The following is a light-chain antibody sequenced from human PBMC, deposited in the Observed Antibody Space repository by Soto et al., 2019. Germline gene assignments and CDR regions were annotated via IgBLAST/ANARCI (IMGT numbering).Light chain of an antibody. J-gene: IGLJ3*02. CDR2: GNS. CDR1: SSNIGAGYD. Sequence: QSVLTQPPSVSGAPGQRVTISCTGGSSNIGAGYDVHWYRQFPGTAPKLLVYGNSNRPSGISDRFSASKSGSSASLAITGLQAEDEADYSCQSYDTRLRAWVFGGGTKLTVL. CDR3: QSYDTRLRAWV. V-gene: IGLV1-40*01.